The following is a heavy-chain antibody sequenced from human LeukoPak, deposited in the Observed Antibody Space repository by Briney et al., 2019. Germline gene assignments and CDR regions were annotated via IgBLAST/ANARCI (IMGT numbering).Heavy chain of an antibody. CDR2: IYHSGST. D-gene: IGHD2-15*01. V-gene: IGHV4-4*02. CDR3: ALGYCSGGSCYGFDY. J-gene: IGHJ4*02. Sequence: SETLSLTCAVSGGSISSSNWWSWVRQPPGKGLEWIGEIYHSGSTNYNPSLKSRVTISVDTSKNQFSLKLSSVTAADTAVYYYALGYCSGGSCYGFDYWGQGTLVTVSS. CDR1: GGSISSSNW.